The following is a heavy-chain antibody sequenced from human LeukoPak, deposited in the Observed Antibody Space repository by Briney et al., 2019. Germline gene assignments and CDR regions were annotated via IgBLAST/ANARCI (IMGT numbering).Heavy chain of an antibody. V-gene: IGHV4-59*02. CDR3: ASMRGEYSSSWYRGYYYYYYMDV. CDR1: GGSGSSDS. J-gene: IGHJ6*03. CDR2: ISYSGST. Sequence: PSETLSLTCTVSGGSGSSDSWSWIRQPPGQGLEWIGYISYSGSTSYNPSLKSRVTISVDPSKNQFSLKLSSVTAADTAVYYCASMRGEYSSSWYRGYYYYYYMDVWGKGTTVTVSS. D-gene: IGHD6-13*01.